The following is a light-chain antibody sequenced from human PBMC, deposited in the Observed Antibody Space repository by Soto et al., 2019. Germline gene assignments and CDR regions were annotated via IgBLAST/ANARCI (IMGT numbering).Light chain of an antibody. CDR1: QDISRF. CDR2: ETS. CDR3: LKHNTFPYS. V-gene: IGKV1-17*03. Sequence: DVQMTQSPSAMSASVGDRVTIACRASQDISRFVAWFQHKPGRAPERLIYETSSFQPGVPSRFSGSGSGTEFTLAISGLQPEDFATYYCLKHNTFPYSFGQGTKLEIK. J-gene: IGKJ2*03.